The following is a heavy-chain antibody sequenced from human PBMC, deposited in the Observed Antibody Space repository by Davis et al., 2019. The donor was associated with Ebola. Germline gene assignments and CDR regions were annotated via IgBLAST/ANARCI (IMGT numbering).Heavy chain of an antibody. CDR2: ISWNSGSI. Sequence: GWFLRLSCAASGFTFSSYSMNWVRQAPGKGLEWVSGISWNSGSIGYADSVKGRFTISRDNAKNSLYLQMNSLRAEDTALYYCAKAASGSSWYYFDYWGQGTLVTVSS. CDR1: GFTFSSYS. CDR3: AKAASGSSWYYFDY. J-gene: IGHJ4*02. V-gene: IGHV3-9*01. D-gene: IGHD6-13*01.